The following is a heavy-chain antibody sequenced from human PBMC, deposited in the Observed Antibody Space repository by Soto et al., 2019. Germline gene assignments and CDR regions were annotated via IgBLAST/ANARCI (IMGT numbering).Heavy chain of an antibody. D-gene: IGHD4-17*01. J-gene: IGHJ4*02. CDR1: GGSITTYQ. Sequence: PSETLSLTCTVSGGSITTYQWSWIRQPPGKGLKWIGGYSGFTDYNPSLESRATISVDHSKNQFSLTLRSVTAADTAVYYCARDYGDYSFFFDYWGQGALVTVSS. V-gene: IGHV4-59*01. CDR2: YSGFT. CDR3: ARDYGDYSFFFDY.